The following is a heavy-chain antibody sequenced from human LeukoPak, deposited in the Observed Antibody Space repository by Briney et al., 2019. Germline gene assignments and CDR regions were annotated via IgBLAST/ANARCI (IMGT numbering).Heavy chain of an antibody. V-gene: IGHV4-34*01. D-gene: IGHD3-16*01. J-gene: IGHJ4*02. Sequence: PSETLSLTCVVYGGSFSGYYWSWIRQPPGKGLEWIGEINHSGSTNYNPSLKSRVTISVDTSKNQFSLKLSSVTAADTAVYYCARGPTMITFGGVFFYWGQGTLVTVSS. CDR3: ARGPTMITFGGVFFY. CDR2: INHSGST. CDR1: GGSFSGYY.